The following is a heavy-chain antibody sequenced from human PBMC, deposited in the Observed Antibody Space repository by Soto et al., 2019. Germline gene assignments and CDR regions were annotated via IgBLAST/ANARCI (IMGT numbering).Heavy chain of an antibody. CDR1: GFTVSSNF. D-gene: IGHD3-22*01. CDR2: IYSDGST. CDR3: ARNYYDSSGYYYGGAFDI. V-gene: IGHV3-66*01. J-gene: IGHJ3*02. Sequence: GGSLRLSCAASGFTVSSNFMSWVRQAPGKGLEWVSAIYSDGSTFYSDSVKGRFTISRDNSKNTLYLQMNSLRAEDTAVYYCARNYYDSSGYYYGGAFDIWGQGTMVTVSS.